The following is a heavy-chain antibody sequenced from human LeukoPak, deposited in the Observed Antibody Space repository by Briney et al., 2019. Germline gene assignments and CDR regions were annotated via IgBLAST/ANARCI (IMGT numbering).Heavy chain of an antibody. CDR2: IKSDGSIT. D-gene: IGHD2-2*01. J-gene: IGHJ3*02. V-gene: IGHV3-74*01. Sequence: PGGSLRLSCAASRFTVSSNYMSWVRQARGKGRARVSRIKSDGSITCYAGSVKGRYPNTRDKAHNTLYLQKNSLRAEDTVVYYCARGIGYALFDIWGQGTMVTVSS. CDR3: ARGIGYALFDI. CDR1: RFTVSSNY.